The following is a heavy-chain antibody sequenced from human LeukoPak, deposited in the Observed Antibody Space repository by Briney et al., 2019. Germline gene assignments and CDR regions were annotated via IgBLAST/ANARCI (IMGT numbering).Heavy chain of an antibody. CDR1: GGSISSYY. D-gene: IGHD3-10*01. CDR3: ARSWSRTFDY. Sequence: SETLSLTCTVSGGSISSYYWSWIRQPPGKGLEWIGNIYYSGSTNYNPSLKSRVTISVDTSKNQFSLKLSSVTAADTAVYYCARSWSRTFDYWGQGTLVTVSS. J-gene: IGHJ4*02. V-gene: IGHV4-59*01. CDR2: IYYSGST.